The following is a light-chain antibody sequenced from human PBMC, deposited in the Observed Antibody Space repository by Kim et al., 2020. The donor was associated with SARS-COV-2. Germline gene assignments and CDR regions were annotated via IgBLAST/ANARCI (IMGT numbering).Light chain of an antibody. CDR2: AAS. V-gene: IGKV1-12*01. CDR3: QQANTFPHT. J-gene: IGKJ4*01. CDR1: QDISSW. Sequence: ASVGDRVTITCRASQDISSWLAWYQQKPGKAPNLVIYAASSLQGGVTSRFSGSGSGTEFTLTINSLQPEDFATYYCQQANTFPHTFGGGTKVDIK.